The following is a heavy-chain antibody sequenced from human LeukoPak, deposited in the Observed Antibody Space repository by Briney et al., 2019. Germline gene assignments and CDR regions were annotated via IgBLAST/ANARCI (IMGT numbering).Heavy chain of an antibody. Sequence: PSETLSLTCAVYGGSFSGYYWSWIRQPPGQGLEWIGEINHSGSTNYNPSLKSRVTISVETSKNQFSLKLSSVTAADTAVYYCARVRSYYDSSGYGLRYYYYYMDVWGKGTTVTVSS. CDR1: GGSFSGYY. J-gene: IGHJ6*03. D-gene: IGHD3-22*01. V-gene: IGHV4-34*01. CDR2: INHSGST. CDR3: ARVRSYYDSSGYGLRYYYYYMDV.